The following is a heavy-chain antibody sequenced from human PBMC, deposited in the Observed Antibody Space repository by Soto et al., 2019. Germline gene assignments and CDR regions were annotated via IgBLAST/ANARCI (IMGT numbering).Heavy chain of an antibody. CDR3: ARERGREGYYYYGMDV. Sequence: PGGSLRLSCAASGFTFSSYGMHWVRQAPGKGLEWVAVIWYDGSNKYYADSVKGRFTISRDNSKNTLYLQMNSLRAEDTAVYYCARERGREGYYYYGMDVWGQGTTVTAP. CDR1: GFTFSSYG. CDR2: IWYDGSNK. J-gene: IGHJ6*02. V-gene: IGHV3-33*01.